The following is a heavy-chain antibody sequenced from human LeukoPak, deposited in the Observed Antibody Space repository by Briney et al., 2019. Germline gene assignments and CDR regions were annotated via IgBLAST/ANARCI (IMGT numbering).Heavy chain of an antibody. CDR2: IYYTGST. J-gene: IGHJ6*03. V-gene: IGHV4-59*01. CDR3: ARVTGLARYYYYYIDV. Sequence: SETLSLTCTVSGDSISRYYWSWLRQPPGKGLEWSGYIYYTGSTNYNPSLKSRVTISVDTSKNHFSLKLSSVTAADTAIYYCARVTGLARYYYYYIDVWGKGTTVTISS. CDR1: GDSISRYY.